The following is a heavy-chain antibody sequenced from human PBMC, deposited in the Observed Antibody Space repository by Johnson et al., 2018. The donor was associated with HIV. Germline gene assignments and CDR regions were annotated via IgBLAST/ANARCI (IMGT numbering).Heavy chain of an antibody. V-gene: IGHV3-7*01. Sequence: VQLVESGGGLVQPGGSLRLSCAASGFTFSSYWLSWVRQAPGKGLEWVANIKQDGSEKYYVDSVKGRFTISRDNAKYSLYLQMNSLRAEDTAVYYCARSLPYSSSVGFDIWGQGTMVTVSS. D-gene: IGHD6-6*01. CDR1: GFTFSSYW. J-gene: IGHJ3*02. CDR2: IKQDGSEK. CDR3: ARSLPYSSSVGFDI.